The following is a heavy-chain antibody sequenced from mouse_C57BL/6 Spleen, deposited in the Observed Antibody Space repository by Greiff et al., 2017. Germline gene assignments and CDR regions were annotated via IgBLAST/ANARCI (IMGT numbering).Heavy chain of an antibody. Sequence: VQLQQSGAELVRPGSSVKLSCKASGYTFTSYWMDWVKQRPGQGLEWIGNIYPSDSATHYNQKFKDKATLTVDKSSSTAYMQLSSLTSEDSAVYYCARSGDYGWFAYWGQGTLVTVSA. CDR3: ARSGDYGWFAY. D-gene: IGHD2-4*01. J-gene: IGHJ3*01. V-gene: IGHV1-61*01. CDR2: IYPSDSAT. CDR1: GYTFTSYW.